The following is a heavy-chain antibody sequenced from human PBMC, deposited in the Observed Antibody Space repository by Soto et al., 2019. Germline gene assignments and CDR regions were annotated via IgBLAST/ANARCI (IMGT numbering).Heavy chain of an antibody. CDR1: GFTFSSYG. D-gene: IGHD6-13*01. CDR3: AKEWEQQMAGSNFYY. CDR2: ISYDGSNK. Sequence: QVQLVESGGGVVQPGRSLRLSCAASGFTFSSYGMHWVRQAPGKGLEWVAVISYDGSNKYYADSVKGRFTISRDNSKNTLYLQMNRLRAEDTAVYYCAKEWEQQMAGSNFYYWGQGTLVTVSS. V-gene: IGHV3-30*18. J-gene: IGHJ4*02.